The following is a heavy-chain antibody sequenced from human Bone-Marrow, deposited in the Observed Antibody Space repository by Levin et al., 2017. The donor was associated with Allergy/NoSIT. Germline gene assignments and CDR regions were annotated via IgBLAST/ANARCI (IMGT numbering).Heavy chain of an antibody. CDR3: ASRPYYTSGLDS. Sequence: SCAVSGDSISNSKWWSWVRHSPGKGLEWIGEIHHSGNTNYNPSLDSRLTISMDKAKNEFSLKLTSLTAADTAVYYCASRPYYTSGLDSWGQGTLVTVSS. J-gene: IGHJ4*02. D-gene: IGHD3-10*01. CDR1: GDSISNSKW. CDR2: IHHSGNT. V-gene: IGHV4-4*02.